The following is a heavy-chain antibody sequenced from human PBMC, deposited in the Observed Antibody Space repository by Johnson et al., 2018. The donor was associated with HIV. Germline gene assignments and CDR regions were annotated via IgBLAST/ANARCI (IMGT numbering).Heavy chain of an antibody. Sequence: QVQLVESGGGVVQPGRSLRLSCAASGFTFSTYGIHWVRQAPGKGLEWVAVISFDGGNKYYSDSVKGRFTISRDNSKNTLYLQMNSLRAEDTAVYYCARDNAAAGREIGFDIWGQGTMVTVSS. CDR3: ARDNAAAGREIGFDI. D-gene: IGHD6-13*01. J-gene: IGHJ3*02. CDR2: ISFDGGNK. CDR1: GFTFSTYG. V-gene: IGHV3-30*03.